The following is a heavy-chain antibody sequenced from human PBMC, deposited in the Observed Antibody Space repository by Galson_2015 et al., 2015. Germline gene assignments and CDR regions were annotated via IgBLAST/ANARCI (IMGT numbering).Heavy chain of an antibody. J-gene: IGHJ4*02. D-gene: IGHD6-13*01. Sequence: TLSLTCTVSGGSISSGSYYWSWIRQPAGKGLEWIGRIYTSGSTNYNPSLKSRVTISVDTSKNQFSLKLSSVTAADTAVYYCAREIGSSWLDYWGQGTLVTVSS. CDR2: IYTSGST. CDR1: GGSISSGSYY. V-gene: IGHV4-61*02. CDR3: AREIGSSWLDY.